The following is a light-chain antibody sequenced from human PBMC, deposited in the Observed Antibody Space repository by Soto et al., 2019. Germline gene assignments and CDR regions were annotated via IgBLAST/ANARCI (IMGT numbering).Light chain of an antibody. J-gene: IGKJ1*01. V-gene: IGKV3-11*01. CDR3: QQRSNWPRT. CDR1: QSVSSY. Sequence: EIVLTQSPATLSLSPGERATLSCRASQSVSSYLAWYQQKPGQAPRLLIYDASNRATGIPARSSGRGSGTDFTLTISSLEPEDLAVYDCQQRSNWPRTFGQGTQVEIK. CDR2: DAS.